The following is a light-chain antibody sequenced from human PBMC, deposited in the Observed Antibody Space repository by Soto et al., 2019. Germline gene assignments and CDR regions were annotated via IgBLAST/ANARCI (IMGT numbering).Light chain of an antibody. CDR2: AAS. V-gene: IGKV1-17*01. CDR3: RQHNSYPRT. Sequence: IQLTQSPSSLSASVGDRVTITCRACRGIRKDLGCYQQKPGKAPKRLIYAASSLQSGVPSRLSGSGSGTEFTLTISSLQPEDFATYYCRQHNSYPRTFGQVTKVDI. J-gene: IGKJ1*01. CDR1: RGIRKD.